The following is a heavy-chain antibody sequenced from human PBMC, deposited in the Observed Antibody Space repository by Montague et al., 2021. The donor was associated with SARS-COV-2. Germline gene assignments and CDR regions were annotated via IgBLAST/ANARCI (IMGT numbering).Heavy chain of an antibody. CDR3: ARTKYFVLASNYYYVMDV. CDR1: GGSINNYY. D-gene: IGHD3-9*01. V-gene: IGHV4-59*01. J-gene: IGHJ6*02. CDR2: IYYSGST. Sequence: SETLSLTCTVSGGSINNYYWSWIRQPPGRGLEWIGYIYYSGSTEYSPSLKSRVTMSIDTSKNQFSLGLNSVTAADTAVYFCARTKYFVLASNYYYVMDVWGQGTTVTVSS.